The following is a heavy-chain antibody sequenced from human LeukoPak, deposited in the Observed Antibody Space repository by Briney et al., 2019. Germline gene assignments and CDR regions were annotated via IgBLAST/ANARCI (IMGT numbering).Heavy chain of an antibody. J-gene: IGHJ4*02. V-gene: IGHV1-2*06. Sequence: GASVKVSCKASGYTFTGYYMHWVRQAPGQGLEWMGRINPNSGGTNYAQKFQGRVTMTRDTSIGTAYMELSRLRSDDTAVYYCASSPYSSSHYYFDYWGQGTLVTVSS. D-gene: IGHD6-13*01. CDR3: ASSPYSSSHYYFDY. CDR1: GYTFTGYY. CDR2: INPNSGGT.